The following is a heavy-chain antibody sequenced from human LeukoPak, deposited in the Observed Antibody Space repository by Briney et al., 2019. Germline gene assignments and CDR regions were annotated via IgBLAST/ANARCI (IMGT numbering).Heavy chain of an antibody. CDR1: GYTFSDYY. CDR2: INPNSGGT. Sequence: EASVKVSCKASGYTFSDYYIHWVRQAPGQGLEWMGRINPNSGGTNYAQKFQGRVTMTRDTSTGTAYMELSSLRYDDTAVYYCATNILVRDIINWFDPWGQGTLVTVSS. J-gene: IGHJ5*02. CDR3: ATNILVRDIINWFDP. V-gene: IGHV1-2*06. D-gene: IGHD3-10*01.